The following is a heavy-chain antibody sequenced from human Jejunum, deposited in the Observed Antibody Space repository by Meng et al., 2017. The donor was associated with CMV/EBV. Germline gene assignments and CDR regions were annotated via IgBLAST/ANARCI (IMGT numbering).Heavy chain of an antibody. CDR1: GFIFSDVY. D-gene: IGHD3-10*01. CDR3: AREIRPIDY. V-gene: IGHV3-11*01. CDR2: ISNSGSTI. Sequence: RLACAASGFIFSDVYMSWIRQAPGKGLEWVSYISNSGSTIYYADSVKGRFTISRDNAKNSLYLQMNSLRADDTAVYYCAREIRPIDYWGQGTLVTVSS. J-gene: IGHJ4*02.